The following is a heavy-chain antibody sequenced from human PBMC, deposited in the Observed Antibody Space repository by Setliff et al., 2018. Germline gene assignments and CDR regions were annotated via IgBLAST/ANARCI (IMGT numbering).Heavy chain of an antibody. Sequence: SETLSLTCDVSGYSISSDYYWGWIRQPPGRGLEWIGTIFYRGTTYYNLSLKSPVTISLDASKNQFSLTLTSVTAADTAIYYRARQRVVVGAPSWFDPWGLGTLVTVSS. D-gene: IGHD2-15*01. CDR3: ARQRVVVGAPSWFDP. CDR2: IFYRGTT. J-gene: IGHJ5*02. V-gene: IGHV4-38-2*01. CDR1: GYSISSDYY.